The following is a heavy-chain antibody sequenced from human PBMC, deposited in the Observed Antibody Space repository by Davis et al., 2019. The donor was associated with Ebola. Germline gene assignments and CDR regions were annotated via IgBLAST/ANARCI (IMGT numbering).Heavy chain of an antibody. CDR1: GYSFTNYW. CDR3: VRILAVYANALDI. J-gene: IGHJ3*02. V-gene: IGHV5-51*01. D-gene: IGHD2-8*02. CDR2: VYPGDSDT. Sequence: GGSLRLSCKGSGYSFTNYWIGWVRQMPGKGLEWMGIVYPGDSDTRYSPSFQGQVTISADKSISTAYLQWSSLKASDTAMYHCVRILAVYANALDIWGQGTMVTVSS.